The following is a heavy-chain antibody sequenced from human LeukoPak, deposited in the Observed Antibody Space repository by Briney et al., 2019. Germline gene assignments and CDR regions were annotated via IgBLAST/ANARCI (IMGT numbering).Heavy chain of an antibody. V-gene: IGHV1-69*13. CDR3: ARVIEPYTAMVGFVED. J-gene: IGHJ4*02. CDR2: IIPIFGTA. CDR1: GGTFSSYA. Sequence: ASVKVSCKASGGTFSSYAISWVRQTPGQGLEWMGGIIPIFGTANYAQKFQGRVTITADESTSTAYMELSSLRSEDTAVYYCARVIEPYTAMVGFVEDWGQGTLVTVSS. D-gene: IGHD5-18*01.